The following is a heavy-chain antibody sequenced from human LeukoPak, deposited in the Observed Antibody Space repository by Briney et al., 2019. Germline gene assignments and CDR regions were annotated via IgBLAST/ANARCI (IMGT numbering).Heavy chain of an antibody. CDR3: GRGGSSGYNYNAFDV. D-gene: IGHD3-22*01. V-gene: IGHV3-48*03. Sequence: HPGGSLRLSCAASGFTLRSYEMNWVRQGPGKGLEWVSYISISGSTIYYADSVNGRFTISRDIAKNSLYLQMNSLRPEDTAVYYCGRGGSSGYNYNAFDVWGQGTRVTVSS. J-gene: IGHJ3*01. CDR2: ISISGSTI. CDR1: GFTLRSYE.